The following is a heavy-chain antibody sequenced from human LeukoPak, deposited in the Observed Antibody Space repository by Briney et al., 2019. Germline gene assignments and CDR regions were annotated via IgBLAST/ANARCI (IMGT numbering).Heavy chain of an antibody. V-gene: IGHV4-59*08. CDR3: ARVYYYDSSGNFDY. CDR1: GGSFSGYY. D-gene: IGHD3-22*01. CDR2: IYYSGST. Sequence: SETLSLTCAVYGGSFSGYYWSWIRQPPGKGLEWIGYIYYSGSTNYNPSLKSRVTISVDTSKNQFSLRLSSVTAADTAVYYCARVYYYDSSGNFDYWGQGTLVTVSS. J-gene: IGHJ4*02.